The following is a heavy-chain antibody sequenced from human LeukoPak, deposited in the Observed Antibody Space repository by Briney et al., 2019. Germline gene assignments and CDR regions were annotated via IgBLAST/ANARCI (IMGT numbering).Heavy chain of an antibody. V-gene: IGHV4-31*03. CDR1: GGSISSGGYY. CDR3: AREFDYDSSGYYYFDY. Sequence: SETLSLTCTVSGGSISSGGYYWSWIRQHPGKGLEWIVYIYYSGSTYYNPSLKSRVTISVDTSKNQFSLKLSSVTAADTAVYYCAREFDYDSSGYYYFDYWGQGTLVTVSS. D-gene: IGHD3-22*01. CDR2: IYYSGST. J-gene: IGHJ4*02.